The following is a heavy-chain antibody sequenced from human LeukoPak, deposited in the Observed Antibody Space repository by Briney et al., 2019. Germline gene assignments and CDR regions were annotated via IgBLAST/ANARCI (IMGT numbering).Heavy chain of an antibody. CDR3: ASPGRVTHFDY. CDR1: GGSISSISYY. Sequence: SSETLSLTCTVSGGSISSISYYLGWIRQPPGKGLEWIGSIYYSGSTYYNPSLKSRVTISVDTSKNQFSLKLSSVTAADTAVYYCASPGRVTHFDYWGQGTLVTVSS. CDR2: IYYSGST. V-gene: IGHV4-39*01. D-gene: IGHD2-21*02. J-gene: IGHJ4*02.